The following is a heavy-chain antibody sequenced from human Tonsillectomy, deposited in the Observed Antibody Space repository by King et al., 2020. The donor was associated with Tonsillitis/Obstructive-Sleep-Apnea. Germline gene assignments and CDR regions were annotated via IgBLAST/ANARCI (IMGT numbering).Heavy chain of an antibody. J-gene: IGHJ6*02. Sequence: VQLVQSGAEVKKPGSSVKVSCKASGGTFSSYAISWVRQAPGQGLEWMGGIIPILGIANYAQKFQGRVTITADKSTSTAYMELSSLRSEDTAVYYCARLARSGYYQPDDYYYYYGMDVWGQGTTVTVSS. CDR3: ARLARSGYYQPDDYYYYYGMDV. D-gene: IGHD3-22*01. V-gene: IGHV1-69*10. CDR2: IIPILGIA. CDR1: GGTFSSYA.